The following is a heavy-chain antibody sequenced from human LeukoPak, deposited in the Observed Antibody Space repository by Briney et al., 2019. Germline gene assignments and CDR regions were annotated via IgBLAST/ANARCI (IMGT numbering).Heavy chain of an antibody. CDR3: ARGGYCSSTSCLLNAFDT. V-gene: IGHV3-30-3*01. Sequence: GGSLRLSCAASGFTFSSYAMHWVRQAPGKGLEWVAVISYDGSNKYYADSVKGRFTISRDNSKNTLYLQMNSLRAEDTAVYYCARGGYCSSTSCLLNAFDTWGQGTMVTVSS. CDR2: ISYDGSNK. CDR1: GFTFSSYA. D-gene: IGHD2-2*01. J-gene: IGHJ3*02.